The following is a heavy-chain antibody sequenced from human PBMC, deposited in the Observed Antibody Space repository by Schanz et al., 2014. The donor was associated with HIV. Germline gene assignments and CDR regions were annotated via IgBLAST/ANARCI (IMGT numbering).Heavy chain of an antibody. CDR3: ARGGIWEWDQPDFDY. D-gene: IGHD2-15*01. V-gene: IGHV3-33*01. CDR1: GFTFSYYG. J-gene: IGHJ4*02. CDR2: IWYDGSNK. Sequence: QVQLVESGGGVVQPGRSLRLSCAASGFTFSYYGMHWVRQAPGKGLEWVAVIWYDGSNKYYADSVKGRFTISRDNAKNTLYLQINSLRAEDTAVYYCARGGIWEWDQPDFDYWGQGTLVTVSS.